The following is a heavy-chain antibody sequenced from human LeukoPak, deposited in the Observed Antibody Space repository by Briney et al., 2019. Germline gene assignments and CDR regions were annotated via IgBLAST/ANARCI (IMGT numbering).Heavy chain of an antibody. CDR2: TYYRSKWYN. V-gene: IGHV6-1*01. CDR1: GDSVSRDTAT. J-gene: IGHJ5*02. Sequence: SQTLSLTCAISGDSVSRDTATWNWIRQSPSRGLEWLGRTYYRSKWYNDYAESVKSRITINPDTSKNQFSLQLNSVTPEDTAVYYCTGVLGAVAFDWFDPWGQGILVTVPS. CDR3: TGVLGAVAFDWFDP. D-gene: IGHD6-19*01.